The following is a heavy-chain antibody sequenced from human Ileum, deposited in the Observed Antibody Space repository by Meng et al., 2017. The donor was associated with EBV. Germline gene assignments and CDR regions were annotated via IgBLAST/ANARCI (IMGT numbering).Heavy chain of an antibody. CDR1: GYTFTGYY. Sequence: QVQLVQSGAEVKKPGASVKVSCKASGYTFTGYYMHWLRQAPGQGLEWVGRITPSSGGTTYAQKFQGRVAMTRDTSISTAYMELSSLRSDDAAIYYCVRANLGSADYWGQGTLVTVDS. CDR2: ITPSSGGT. D-gene: IGHD7-27*01. J-gene: IGHJ4*02. CDR3: VRANLGSADY. V-gene: IGHV1-2*06.